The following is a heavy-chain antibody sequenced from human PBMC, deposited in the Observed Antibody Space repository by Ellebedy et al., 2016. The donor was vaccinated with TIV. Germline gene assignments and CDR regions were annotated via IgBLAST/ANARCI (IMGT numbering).Heavy chain of an antibody. CDR3: ARWFGELLYVRWFDP. CDR2: IYHSGST. D-gene: IGHD3-10*01. J-gene: IGHJ5*02. Sequence: SETLSLTCTVSGGSISRSSYYWGWIRQPPEKGLEWIGSIYHSGSTYYNPSLKSRVTTSVDTSKNQFSLRLSSVTAADTAVYYCARWFGELLYVRWFDPWGQGTLVTVSS. V-gene: IGHV4-39*01. CDR1: GGSISRSSYY.